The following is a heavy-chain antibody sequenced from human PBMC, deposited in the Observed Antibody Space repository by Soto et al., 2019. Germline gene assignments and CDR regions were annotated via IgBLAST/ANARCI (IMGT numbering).Heavy chain of an antibody. D-gene: IGHD3-22*01. CDR3: ARGGLNYYDSSGYLP. CDR1: GYTFTSYD. Sequence: ASVKVSCKASGYTFTSYDINWVRQATGQGLEWMGWMNPNSGNTGYAQKFQGRVTMTRNTSISTAYMALSSLRSEDTAVYYCARGGLNYYDSSGYLPWGQGTLVTVSS. V-gene: IGHV1-8*01. CDR2: MNPNSGNT. J-gene: IGHJ5*02.